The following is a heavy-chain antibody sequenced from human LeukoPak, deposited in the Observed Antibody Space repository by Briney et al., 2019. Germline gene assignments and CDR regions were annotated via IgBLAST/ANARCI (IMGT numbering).Heavy chain of an antibody. CDR2: IKHDGSER. Sequence: PGGSLRLSCAASGITFGSYWMSWVRQAPGKGLEWVANIKHDGSERYYVDSVKGRFTISRVNAKNSLNLQMNSLRPKDTAVYYCAAFPFNYWYFDLWGRGTLVTVSS. J-gene: IGHJ2*01. V-gene: IGHV3-7*02. CDR1: GITFGSYW. CDR3: AAFPFNYWYFDL.